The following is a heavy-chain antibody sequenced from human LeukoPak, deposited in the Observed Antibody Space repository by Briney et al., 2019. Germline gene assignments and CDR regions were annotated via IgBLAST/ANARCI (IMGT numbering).Heavy chain of an antibody. CDR1: GFTFSSYT. CDR2: ISHDGGNK. CDR3: ATPYTSGWSLYFDN. D-gene: IGHD6-19*01. J-gene: IGHJ4*02. V-gene: IGHV3-30-3*01. Sequence: GGSLRLSCAASGFTFSSYTMHWVRQAPDKGLEWVSVISHDGGNKYYADSVKGRFTISRDNSKNTLYLQMNGLRAEETAMYYCATPYTSGWSLYFDNWGQGTLVTVSS.